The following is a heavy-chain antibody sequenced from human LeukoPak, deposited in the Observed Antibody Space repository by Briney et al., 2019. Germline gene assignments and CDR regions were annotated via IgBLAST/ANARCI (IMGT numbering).Heavy chain of an antibody. CDR3: ARDLGDYSSSIGYGMDV. V-gene: IGHV4-30-4*01. Sequence: SETLSLTCTVSGGSISSGDYYWSWIRQPPGKGLEWIGYIYYSGSTYYNPSLKSRVTISVDTSKNQFSLKLSSVTAADTAVYYCARDLGDYSSSIGYGMDVWGQGTTVTVSS. CDR2: IYYSGST. D-gene: IGHD2-2*01. CDR1: GGSISSGDYY. J-gene: IGHJ6*02.